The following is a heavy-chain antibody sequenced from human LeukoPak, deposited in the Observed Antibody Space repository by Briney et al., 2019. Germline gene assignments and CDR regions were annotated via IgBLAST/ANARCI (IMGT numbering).Heavy chain of an antibody. CDR2: INGGGSS. CDR3: AKGQGYNYGDSIDY. D-gene: IGHD5-18*01. Sequence: GGSLKLSCAASGFTFNNYAMTWVRQAPGKGLEWVSVINGGGSSYYADSVKGRFTVSRDNSKNTLYLQMNSLRDEDTAIYYCAKGQGYNYGDSIDYWGQGTLVTVSS. J-gene: IGHJ4*02. V-gene: IGHV3-23*01. CDR1: GFTFNNYA.